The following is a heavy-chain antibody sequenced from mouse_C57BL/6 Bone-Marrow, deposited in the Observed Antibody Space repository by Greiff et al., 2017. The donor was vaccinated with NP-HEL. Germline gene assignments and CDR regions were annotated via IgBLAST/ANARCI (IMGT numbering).Heavy chain of an antibody. Sequence: QVQLQQSGAELVRPGASVTLSCKASGYTFTDYEMHWVKQTPVHGLEWIGAIDPETGGTAYNQKFKGKAILTADTSSSTAYMELRSLTSEDSAVYYCTKGSSYYAMDYWGQGTSVTVSS. CDR2: IDPETGGT. V-gene: IGHV1-15*01. CDR3: TKGSSYYAMDY. J-gene: IGHJ4*01. D-gene: IGHD1-1*01. CDR1: GYTFTDYE.